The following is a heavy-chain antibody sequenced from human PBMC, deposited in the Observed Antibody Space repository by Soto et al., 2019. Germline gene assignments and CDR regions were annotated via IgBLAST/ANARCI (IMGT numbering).Heavy chain of an antibody. J-gene: IGHJ5*02. V-gene: IGHV4-31*03. D-gene: IGHD3-22*01. CDR1: GGSISSGGYY. CDR2: IYYSGST. Sequence: SETLSLTCTVSGGSISSGGYYWSWIRQHPGKGLEWIGYIYYSGSTYYNPSLKSRVTISVDTSKNQFPLKLSSVTAADTAVYYCARDRHYYDSSGYYQGFDPWGQGTLVTVSS. CDR3: ARDRHYYDSSGYYQGFDP.